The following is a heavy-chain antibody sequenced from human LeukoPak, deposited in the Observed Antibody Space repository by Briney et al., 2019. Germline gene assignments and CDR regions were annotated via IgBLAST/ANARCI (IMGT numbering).Heavy chain of an antibody. CDR2: INPNSGGT. Sequence: ASVKVSCKASGYTFTGYYMHWVRQAPGQGLEWMGWINPNSGGTNYAQKFQGRVTMTRDTSISTAYMELSRLRSDDTAVYHCAIPYYDVEGGFFDYWGQGTLVTVSS. J-gene: IGHJ4*02. CDR1: GYTFTGYY. CDR3: AIPYYDVEGGFFDY. V-gene: IGHV1-2*02. D-gene: IGHD3-22*01.